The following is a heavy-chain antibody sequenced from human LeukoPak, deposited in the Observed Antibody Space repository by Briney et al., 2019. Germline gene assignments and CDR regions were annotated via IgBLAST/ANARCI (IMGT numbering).Heavy chain of an antibody. CDR2: IIPIFDTA. V-gene: IGHV1-69*13. Sequence: SVKVSCKASGGTFSSYALNWVRQAPGQGLEWMGGIIPIFDTANYAQKFQGRVTITADESTRTAYMELSSLRSEDTAVYYCARGRHYYDSSDYYYEGDAFDIWGQGTMVTVSS. CDR1: GGTFSSYA. J-gene: IGHJ3*02. D-gene: IGHD3-22*01. CDR3: ARGRHYYDSSDYYYEGDAFDI.